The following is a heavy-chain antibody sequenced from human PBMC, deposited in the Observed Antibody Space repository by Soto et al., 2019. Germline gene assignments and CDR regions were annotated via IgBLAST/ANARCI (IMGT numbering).Heavy chain of an antibody. D-gene: IGHD6-19*01. V-gene: IGHV3-23*01. CDR2: ISGSGGST. CDR1: GFTFSSYA. Sequence: EVQLLESGGGLVQPGGSLRLSCAASGFTFSSYAMSWVRQAPGKGLEWVSAISGSGGSTYYADSVKGRFTISRDNSKITLYLQMNSLRAEDTAVYYCAKVGAYSSVIGPLDYWGQGTLVTVSS. J-gene: IGHJ4*02. CDR3: AKVGAYSSVIGPLDY.